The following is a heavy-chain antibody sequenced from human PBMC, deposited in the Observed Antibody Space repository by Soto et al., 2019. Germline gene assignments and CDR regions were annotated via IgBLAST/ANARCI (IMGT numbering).Heavy chain of an antibody. CDR1: GFTFSDYY. D-gene: IGHD4-17*01. V-gene: IGHV3-11*06. CDR2: ISSSSSYT. J-gene: IGHJ4*02. CDR3: ARVPYGGNSLGFDY. Sequence: QVQLVESGGGLVKPGGSLRLSCAASGFTFSDYYMSWIRQAPGKGLEWVSYISSSSSYTNYADSVKGRFTISRDNAKNSLYLQMNSLRAEDTAVYYRARVPYGGNSLGFDYWGQGTLVTVSS.